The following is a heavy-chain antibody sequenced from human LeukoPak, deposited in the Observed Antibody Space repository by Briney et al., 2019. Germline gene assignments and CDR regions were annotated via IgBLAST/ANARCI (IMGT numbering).Heavy chain of an antibody. CDR2: ISSSSSTI. V-gene: IGHV3-48*02. Sequence: GGSLRLSCAASGFTFSSYSMNWVRQAPGKGLEWVSYISSSSSTIYYADSVKGRFTISRDNAKNSLYLQMNSLRDEDTAVYYCAREAWNYKKIGSGDFDYWGQGTLVTVSS. CDR1: GFTFSSYS. J-gene: IGHJ4*02. D-gene: IGHD1-7*01. CDR3: AREAWNYKKIGSGDFDY.